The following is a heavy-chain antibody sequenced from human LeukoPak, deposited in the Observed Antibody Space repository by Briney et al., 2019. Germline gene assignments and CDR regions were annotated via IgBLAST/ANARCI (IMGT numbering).Heavy chain of an antibody. CDR2: IYYRGST. CDR1: GGSISSYY. D-gene: IGHD3-3*01. Sequence: SETLSLTCTVSGGSISSYYWSWIRQPPGKGLEWIGYIYYRGSTNYNPSLKSRVTISVDTSKNQFSLKLSSVTAADTAVYYCARDVRFYYYGMDVWGQGTTVTVSS. V-gene: IGHV4-59*01. CDR3: ARDVRFYYYGMDV. J-gene: IGHJ6*02.